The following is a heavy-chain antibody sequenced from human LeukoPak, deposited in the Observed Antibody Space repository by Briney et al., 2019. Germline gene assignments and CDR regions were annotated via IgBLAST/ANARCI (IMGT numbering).Heavy chain of an antibody. J-gene: IGHJ4*02. CDR1: GFNFNSYW. Sequence: QAGGSLRLSCAASGFNFNSYWMHWVRHAPGKGRVWVSCINGDGSNTMYADSVKGRFTISRDNAKNTLYLQVNSLRAEDTAVYYCARTPRLDYWGQGTLVTVSS. CDR3: ARTPRLDY. V-gene: IGHV3-74*03. CDR2: INGDGSNT.